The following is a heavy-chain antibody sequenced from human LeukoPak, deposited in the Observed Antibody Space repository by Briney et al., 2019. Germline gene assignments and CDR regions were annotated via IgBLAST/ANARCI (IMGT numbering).Heavy chain of an antibody. CDR1: GFTFSDHS. J-gene: IGHJ4*02. D-gene: IGHD3-16*01. Sequence: GGSLRLSCAASGFTFSDHSMDCVRQAPGKGLEWVGRSTNTATSYRTQYAASVSNRFTISRDDSKNPLYLQMNSLKTEDTAVYFCTRDSSWAFGGYWGRGTLVTVSS. V-gene: IGHV3-72*01. CDR2: STNTATSYRT. CDR3: TRDSSWAFGGY.